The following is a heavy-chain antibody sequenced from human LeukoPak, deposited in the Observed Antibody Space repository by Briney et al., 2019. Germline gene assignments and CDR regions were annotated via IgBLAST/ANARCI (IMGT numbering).Heavy chain of an antibody. CDR2: IYYSGST. J-gene: IGHJ3*02. CDR3: ARDSGYDILTGYYSRDAFDI. Sequence: PSETPSLTCAVYGGSFSGYYWSWIRQPPGKGLEWIGYIYYSGSTNYNPSLKSRVTISVDTSKNQFSLKLSSVTAADTAVYYCARDSGYDILTGYYSRDAFDIWGQGTMVTVSS. CDR1: GGSFSGYY. D-gene: IGHD3-9*01. V-gene: IGHV4-59*01.